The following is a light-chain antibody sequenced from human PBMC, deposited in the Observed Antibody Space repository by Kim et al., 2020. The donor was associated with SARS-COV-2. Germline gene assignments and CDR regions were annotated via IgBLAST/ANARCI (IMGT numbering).Light chain of an antibody. CDR1: QSVSSN. CDR3: QQYNNWSGT. CDR2: GAS. J-gene: IGKJ1*01. Sequence: VSPGERAPLSCRASQSVSSNLAWYQQKPGQAPRLLIYGASTRATGIPARFSGSGSGTEFTLTISSLQSEDFAVYYCQQYNNWSGTFGQGTKVDIK. V-gene: IGKV3-15*01.